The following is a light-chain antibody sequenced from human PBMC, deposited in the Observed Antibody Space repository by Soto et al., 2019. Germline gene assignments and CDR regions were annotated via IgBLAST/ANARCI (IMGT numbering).Light chain of an antibody. Sequence: QAVVTQEPSLTVSPGGTVTLTCASSTGAVTSGYYANWFQQKPGQAPRALISSTSNKHSWTPARFSGSLLGGKAALTLSGLQPEDEAEYYCLLFYRDAWVFGGGTKLTVL. J-gene: IGLJ3*02. CDR2: STS. V-gene: IGLV7-43*01. CDR3: LLFYRDAWV. CDR1: TGAVTSGYY.